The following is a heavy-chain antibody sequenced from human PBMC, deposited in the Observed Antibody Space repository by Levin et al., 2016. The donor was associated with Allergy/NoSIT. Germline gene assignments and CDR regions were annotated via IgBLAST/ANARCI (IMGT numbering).Heavy chain of an antibody. J-gene: IGHJ6*03. CDR3: ARDEVTISPYYYYYMDV. CDR1: GGTFSSYA. V-gene: IGHV1-69*06. Sequence: SVKVSCKASGGTFSSYAISWVRQAPGQGLEWMGGIIPIFGTANYAQKFQGRVTITADKSTSTAYMELSSLRSEDTAVYYCARDEVTISPYYYYYMDVWGKGTTVTVSS. D-gene: IGHD3-3*01. CDR2: IIPIFGTA.